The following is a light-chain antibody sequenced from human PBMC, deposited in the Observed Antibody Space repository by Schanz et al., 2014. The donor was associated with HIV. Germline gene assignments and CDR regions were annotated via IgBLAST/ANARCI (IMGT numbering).Light chain of an antibody. CDR1: QSISSW. Sequence: DIQMTQSPSTLSASVGDRVTITCRASQSISSWLAWYQQKPGQAPNLLISEASTLESGVPSRFSGTGSGTEFTLTISSLHPDDFATYFCLHYNDFTSTFGQGTKLEIK. CDR3: LHYNDFTST. J-gene: IGKJ2*01. CDR2: EAS. V-gene: IGKV1-5*03.